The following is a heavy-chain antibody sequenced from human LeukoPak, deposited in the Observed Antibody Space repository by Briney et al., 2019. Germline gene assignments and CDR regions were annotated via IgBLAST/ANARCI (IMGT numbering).Heavy chain of an antibody. Sequence: GGSLRLSCAASGFTFSNYAMSWVRQAPGKGLEWVAVIWYDGSNKYYADSVKGRFTISRDNSKNTLYLQMNSLRAEDTAVYYCARDSLGAGGYWGQGTLVTVSS. V-gene: IGHV3-33*08. CDR1: GFTFSNYA. CDR2: IWYDGSNK. J-gene: IGHJ4*02. CDR3: ARDSLGAGGY. D-gene: IGHD1-26*01.